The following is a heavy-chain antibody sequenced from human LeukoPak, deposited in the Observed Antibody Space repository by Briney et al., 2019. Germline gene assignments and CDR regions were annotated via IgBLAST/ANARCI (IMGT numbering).Heavy chain of an antibody. CDR2: INPSGGST. CDR1: GYTFTSYY. V-gene: IGHV1-46*01. CDR3: ARARYYVAVAGDFDY. Sequence: GASVKVSCKASGYTFTSYYMHWVRQAPGQGLEWMGIINPSGGSTSYAQKFQGRVTMTRDTSTSTVYMELSSLRSEDTAVYYCARARYYVAVAGDFDYWGQGTLVTVPS. J-gene: IGHJ4*02. D-gene: IGHD6-19*01.